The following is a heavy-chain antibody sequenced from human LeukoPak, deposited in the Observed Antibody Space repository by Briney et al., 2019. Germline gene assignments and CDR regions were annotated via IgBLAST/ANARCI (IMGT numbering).Heavy chain of an antibody. D-gene: IGHD1-26*01. CDR3: AKGPPWELSPHYFDY. J-gene: IGHJ4*02. Sequence: PGGSLLSCAASGFTFSSYAMSWVRQAPGKGLEWVSAISGSGGSTYYADSVKGRFTISRDNSKNTLYLQMNSLRAEDTAVYYCAKGPPWELSPHYFDYWDQGTLVTVSS. CDR1: GFTFSSYA. CDR2: ISGSGGST. V-gene: IGHV3-23*01.